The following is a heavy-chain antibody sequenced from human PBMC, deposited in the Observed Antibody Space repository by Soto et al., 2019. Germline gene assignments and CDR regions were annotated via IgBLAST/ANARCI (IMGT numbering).Heavy chain of an antibody. V-gene: IGHV1-69*08. CDR2: IIPILGIA. D-gene: IGHD2-15*01. CDR1: GGTFSSYT. CDR3: ARDIVVANRAFDI. Sequence: QVQLVQSGAEVKQPGSSVKVSCKASGGTFSSYTISWVRQAPAQGLAWMGRIIPILGIANYAQKFQGRVTITADKSTSTAYMELSSLRSEDTAVYYCARDIVVANRAFDIWGQGTMVTVSS. J-gene: IGHJ3*02.